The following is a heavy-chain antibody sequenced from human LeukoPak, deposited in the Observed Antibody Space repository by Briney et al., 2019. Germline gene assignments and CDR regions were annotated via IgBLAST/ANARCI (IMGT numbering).Heavy chain of an antibody. Sequence: PGGSLRLSCAASGFTFSSYSMNWVRQAPGKGLEWVSSISSSSSYIYYADSVKGRFTISRDNAKNSLYLQMNSLRAEDTALYYCARVVSGSYYLDAFDIWGQGTMVTVSS. CDR3: ARVVSGSYYLDAFDI. J-gene: IGHJ3*02. CDR1: GFTFSSYS. D-gene: IGHD1-26*01. V-gene: IGHV3-21*04. CDR2: ISSSSSYI.